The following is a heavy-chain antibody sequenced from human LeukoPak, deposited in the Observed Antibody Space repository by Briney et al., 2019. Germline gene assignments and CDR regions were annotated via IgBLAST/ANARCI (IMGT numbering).Heavy chain of an antibody. CDR1: GFTFTSYS. D-gene: IGHD1-26*01. CDR3: AKGGKWDVTPFDY. V-gene: IGHV3-23*01. Sequence: PGGSQRLSCAASGFTFTSYSTNWVRQAPGKGLEWVSTISGGGGSTYYADSVKGRFTISRDNSKNTLYLQVNSLRAEDTAVYYCAKGGKWDVTPFDYWGQGTLVTVSS. CDR2: ISGGGGST. J-gene: IGHJ4*02.